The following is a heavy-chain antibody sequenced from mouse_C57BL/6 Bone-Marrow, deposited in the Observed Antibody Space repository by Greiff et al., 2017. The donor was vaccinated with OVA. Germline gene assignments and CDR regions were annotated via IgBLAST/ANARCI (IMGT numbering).Heavy chain of an antibody. V-gene: IGHV1-55*01. J-gene: IGHJ3*01. CDR2: IYPGSGST. CDR1: GYTFTSYW. D-gene: IGHD1-1*01. Sequence: VQLQQSGPELVKPGASVKISCKASGYTFTSYWITWVKQRPGQGLEWIGDIYPGSGSTNYNEKFKSKATLTVDTSSSTAYMQLSSLTSEDSAVYYCARPPPEGITTVAYWGQGTLVTVSA. CDR3: ARPPPEGITTVAY.